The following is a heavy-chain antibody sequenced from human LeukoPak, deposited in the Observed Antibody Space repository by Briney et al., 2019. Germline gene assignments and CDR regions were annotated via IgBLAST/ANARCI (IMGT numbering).Heavy chain of an antibody. Sequence: SGGSLRLSCAASGFTFSSYWMSWVRQAPGKGLEWVANIKQDGSEKYYVDSVKGRFTISRDNAKNSLFLQMNSLRAEDSAVYYCASGLERGYTYGDPSDYWGQGTLVTVSS. D-gene: IGHD5-18*01. J-gene: IGHJ4*02. CDR2: IKQDGSEK. V-gene: IGHV3-7*01. CDR1: GFTFSSYW. CDR3: ASGLERGYTYGDPSDY.